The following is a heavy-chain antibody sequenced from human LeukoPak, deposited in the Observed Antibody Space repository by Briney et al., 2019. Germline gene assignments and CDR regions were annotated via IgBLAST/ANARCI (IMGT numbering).Heavy chain of an antibody. CDR3: AKGLSGSYSGAFDI. J-gene: IGHJ3*02. Sequence: GGSLRLSCAVSGFTFSNYAMSWVRQAPGKGLEWVSGISGGGRITYYADSVRGRLTISRDNSKNTQYLQTNSLRAEDTAVYYCAKGLSGSYSGAFDIWGQGTMVTVSS. CDR1: GFTFSNYA. V-gene: IGHV3-23*01. CDR2: ISGGGRIT. D-gene: IGHD3-10*01.